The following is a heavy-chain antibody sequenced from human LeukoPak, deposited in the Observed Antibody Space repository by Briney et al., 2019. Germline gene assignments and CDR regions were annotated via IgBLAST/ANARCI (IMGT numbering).Heavy chain of an antibody. Sequence: ASVKVSCKASGYTFTSYGINWVRQAPGQGLEWMGWISTYNGNTNYAQKFQGRVTMTRDTSISTAYMELSRLRSDDTAVYYCARAPYYYGSGSLNAFDIWGQGTMVTVSS. V-gene: IGHV1-18*01. D-gene: IGHD3-10*01. CDR3: ARAPYYYGSGSLNAFDI. CDR1: GYTFTSYG. CDR2: ISTYNGNT. J-gene: IGHJ3*02.